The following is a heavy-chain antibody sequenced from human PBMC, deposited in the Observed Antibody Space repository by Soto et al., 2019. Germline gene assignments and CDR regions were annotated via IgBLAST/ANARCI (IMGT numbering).Heavy chain of an antibody. D-gene: IGHD6-19*01. CDR2: IQPGDSDT. J-gene: IGHJ4*02. CDR3: ARSSIAVAGPFDS. V-gene: IGHV5-51*01. Sequence: GESLKISCKGSGYRFTTYWIGWVRQKPGRDLEWMGIIQPGDSDTRYSPSFQGQVTISADKSISTAYLQWSSLKASDTAIYYCARSSIAVAGPFDSWGQGXLVTVYS. CDR1: GYRFTTYW.